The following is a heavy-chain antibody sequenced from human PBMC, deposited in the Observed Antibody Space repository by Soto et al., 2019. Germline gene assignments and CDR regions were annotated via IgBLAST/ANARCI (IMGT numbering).Heavy chain of an antibody. J-gene: IGHJ4*02. D-gene: IGHD5-12*01. CDR1: GFTFSDYY. V-gene: IGHV3-11*05. CDR3: ATDRGYSGYALH. Sequence: QVQLVESGGGLVKPGGSLRLSCAASGFTFSDYYMSWIRQAPGKGLEWVSYISSSSSYINYADSVKGRFTISRDNAKNSLYLQMNSLGAGDTAVYYCATDRGYSGYALHWGQGTLVTVSS. CDR2: ISSSSSYI.